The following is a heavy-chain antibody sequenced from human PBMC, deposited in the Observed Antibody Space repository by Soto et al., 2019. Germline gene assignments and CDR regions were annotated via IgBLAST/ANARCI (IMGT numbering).Heavy chain of an antibody. CDR3: AREPLSSTRPYYCMDV. Sequence: GVLRLSCAAPGFTFSYYAMHWVRQAPGEGLGWVAHISYDGDNKYYADSVKCRFTISRHNSKNTLYLQMNSLRAEDTAVYYCAREPLSSTRPYYCMDVWGQGTTVTVSS. CDR2: ISYDGDNK. CDR1: GFTFSYYA. D-gene: IGHD2-2*01. J-gene: IGHJ6*02. V-gene: IGHV3-30-3*01.